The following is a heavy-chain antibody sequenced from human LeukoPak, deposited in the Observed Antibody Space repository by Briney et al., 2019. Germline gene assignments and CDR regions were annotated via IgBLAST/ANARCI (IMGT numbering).Heavy chain of an antibody. J-gene: IGHJ6*03. CDR1: GYTFTSSG. D-gene: IGHD5-12*01. CDR2: ISAYNGKR. Sequence: ASLKLSCKPAGYTFTSSGFSRVRQAPGQGLELMGLISAYNGKRNSAQTLQGRVKMPKHTSTPTAYMHLSGLISTHPALYYCARRGYPVYYYYMDVSGKGATVTISS. V-gene: IGHV1-18*01. CDR3: ARRGYPVYYYYMDV.